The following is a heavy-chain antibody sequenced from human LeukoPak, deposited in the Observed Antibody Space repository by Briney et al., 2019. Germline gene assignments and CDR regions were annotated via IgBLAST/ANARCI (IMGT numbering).Heavy chain of an antibody. J-gene: IGHJ4*02. CDR3: AEDPSGTGQDY. Sequence: GGSLRLSCAASGFTFSSYGMHWVRQAPDKGLEWVAVISYDGSNKYYADSVKGRFTISRDNSKNTLYLQMNGLGAEDTAVYYCAEDPSGTGQDYWGQGTLVTVSS. CDR1: GFTFSSYG. D-gene: IGHD3/OR15-3a*01. V-gene: IGHV3-30*18. CDR2: ISYDGSNK.